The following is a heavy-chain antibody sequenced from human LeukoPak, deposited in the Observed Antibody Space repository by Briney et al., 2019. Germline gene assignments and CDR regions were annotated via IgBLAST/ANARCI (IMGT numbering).Heavy chain of an antibody. CDR1: GYTFTGYY. CDR3: ARDPGSSYTSSWYDFYYMDV. V-gene: IGHV1-2*02. Sequence: GESLKISCKASGYTFTGYYMHWVRQAPGQGLEWMGWINPNSGGTNYAQKFQGRVTMTRDTSISTAYMELSRLRSDDTAVYYCARDPGSSYTSSWYDFYYMDVWGKGTTVTISS. J-gene: IGHJ6*03. D-gene: IGHD6-13*01. CDR2: INPNSGGT.